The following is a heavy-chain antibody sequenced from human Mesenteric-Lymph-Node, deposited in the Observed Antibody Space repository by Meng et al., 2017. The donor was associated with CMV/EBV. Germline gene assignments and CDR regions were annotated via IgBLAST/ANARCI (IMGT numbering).Heavy chain of an antibody. J-gene: IGHJ5*02. CDR2: ISGYNGNT. CDR1: GYTFTSYG. Sequence: ASVKVSCKASGYTFTSYGISWVRQAPGQGLEWMGWISGYNGNTNYAQKLQGRVTMTRDTSTSTVYMELSSLRSEDTAVYYCARRRSGDYDHWGQGTLVTVSS. CDR3: ARRRSGDYDH. V-gene: IGHV1-18*01. D-gene: IGHD4-17*01.